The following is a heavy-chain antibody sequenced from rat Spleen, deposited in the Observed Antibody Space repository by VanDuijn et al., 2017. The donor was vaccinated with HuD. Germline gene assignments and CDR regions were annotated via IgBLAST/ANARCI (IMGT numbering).Heavy chain of an antibody. D-gene: IGHD1-9*01. V-gene: IGHV5-29*01. CDR1: GFTFSDYY. CDR2: ISSDGRRN. J-gene: IGHJ2*01. Sequence: EVQLVESDGGLVQPGRSLKLSCAASGFTFSDYYMAWVRQAPAKGLEWVATISSDGRRNYYRDSVKGRFTISRDSAKSSLSLQMDSLRSEDTATYYCARRHYGYTDYFDYWGQGVMVTVSS. CDR3: ARRHYGYTDYFDY.